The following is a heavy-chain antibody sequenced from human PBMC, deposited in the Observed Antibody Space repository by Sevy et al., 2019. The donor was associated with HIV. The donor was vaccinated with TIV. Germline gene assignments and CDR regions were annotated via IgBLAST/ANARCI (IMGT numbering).Heavy chain of an antibody. D-gene: IGHD3-10*01. CDR3: AKSPALFTIFDY. Sequence: WGSLRLSCAASGFTFSSYAMSWVRQAPGKGLEWVSAISGSGGSTYYADSVKGRFTISRDNSKNTLYLQMNSLRAEDTAVYYCAKSPALFTIFDYWGQGTLVTVSS. CDR2: ISGSGGST. CDR1: GFTFSSYA. J-gene: IGHJ4*02. V-gene: IGHV3-23*01.